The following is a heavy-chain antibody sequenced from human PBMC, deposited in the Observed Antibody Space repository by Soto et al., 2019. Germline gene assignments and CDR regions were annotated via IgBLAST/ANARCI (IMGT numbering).Heavy chain of an antibody. CDR3: ARGVLYYYDSSGYPHWFDP. D-gene: IGHD3-22*01. Sequence: GGSLRLSCAASGFTFSSYEVNWVRQAPGKGLEWVSYISSSGSIIYYADSVKGRFTISRDNAKNSLYLQMNSLRAEDTAVYYCARGVLYYYDSSGYPHWFDPWGQGTLVTVSS. J-gene: IGHJ5*02. CDR1: GFTFSSYE. V-gene: IGHV3-48*03. CDR2: ISSSGSII.